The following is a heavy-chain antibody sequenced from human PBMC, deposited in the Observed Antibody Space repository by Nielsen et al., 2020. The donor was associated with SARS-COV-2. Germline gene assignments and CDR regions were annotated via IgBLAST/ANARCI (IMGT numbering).Heavy chain of an antibody. CDR3: TKVKKLGYCATPSCYGEYYFDS. CDR2: ISGSGGST. J-gene: IGHJ4*02. Sequence: GGSLRLSCAASGFTFSSYAMSWVRQAPGKGLEWVSAISGSGGSTYYADSVKGRFTISRDNAKNSLFLQMHSLRLEDTAFYYCTKVKKLGYCATPSCYGEYYFDSWGQGTLVTVSS. CDR1: GFTFSSYA. D-gene: IGHD2-15*01. V-gene: IGHV3-23*01.